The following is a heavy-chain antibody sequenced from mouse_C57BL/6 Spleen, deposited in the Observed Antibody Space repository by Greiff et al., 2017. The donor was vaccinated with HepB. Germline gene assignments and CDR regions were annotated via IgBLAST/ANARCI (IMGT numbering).Heavy chain of an antibody. CDR2: ISYDGSN. J-gene: IGHJ3*01. CDR3: ARELSYYYGSSYPFAY. D-gene: IGHD1-1*01. CDR1: GYSITSGYY. Sequence: EVKVEESGPGLVKPSQSLSLTCSVTGYSITSGYYWNWIRQFPGNKLEWMGYISYDGSNNYNPSLKNRISITRDTSKNQFFLKLNSVTTEDTATYYCARELSYYYGSSYPFAYWGQGTLVTVSA. V-gene: IGHV3-6*01.